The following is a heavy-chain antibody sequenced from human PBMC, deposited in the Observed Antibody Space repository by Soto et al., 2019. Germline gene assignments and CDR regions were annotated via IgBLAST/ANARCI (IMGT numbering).Heavy chain of an antibody. CDR3: AIGGYCSGGSCYVAY. Sequence: QVQLVQSGAEVKKPGSSVKVSCKASGGTFSSYAISWVRQAPGQGLXXXXXIXPIXGTANYAQKFQGRVTITADESTSTAYMELSSLRSEDTAVYYCAIGGYCSGGSCYVAYWGQGTLVTVSS. CDR2: IXPIXGTA. CDR1: GGTFSSYA. D-gene: IGHD2-15*01. J-gene: IGHJ4*02. V-gene: IGHV1-69*01.